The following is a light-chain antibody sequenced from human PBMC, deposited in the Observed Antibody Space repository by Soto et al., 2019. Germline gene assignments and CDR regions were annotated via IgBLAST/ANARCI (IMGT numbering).Light chain of an antibody. CDR3: QQYENWPPVT. J-gene: IGKJ4*01. CDR1: QNIGSN. Sequence: EIVMTQYTATLSVSPGERVTLSCRASQNIGSNLAWYQQRFGQAPRLLIYGASTRVTGIPARFTGGGSGTEFTLTITSLQSDDFALYYCQQYENWPPVTFGGGTKVDI. V-gene: IGKV3-15*01. CDR2: GAS.